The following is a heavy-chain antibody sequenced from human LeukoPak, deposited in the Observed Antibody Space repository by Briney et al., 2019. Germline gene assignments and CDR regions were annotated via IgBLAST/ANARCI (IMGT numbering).Heavy chain of an antibody. CDR1: GFIFNSST. CDR2: IVVGNGNT. D-gene: IGHD3-3*01. V-gene: IGHV1-58*02. CDR3: AAEWSGCLFY. J-gene: IGHJ4*02. Sequence: ASVKVSCKTSGFIFNSSTMQWVRQARGQGIEWIGWIVVGNGNTNYAQKFHERVTSTRDMSTSTAYMELSSLRSEDTAVYYCAAEWSGCLFYSGQGTLVTVSS.